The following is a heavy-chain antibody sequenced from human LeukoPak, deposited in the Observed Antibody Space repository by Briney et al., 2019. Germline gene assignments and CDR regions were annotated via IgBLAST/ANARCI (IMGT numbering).Heavy chain of an antibody. J-gene: IGHJ4*02. CDR3: AGDKNYRLDY. V-gene: IGHV1-18*01. CDR1: GYTFTSNG. Sequence: VASVKVSCKASGYTFTSNGISWVRQAPGKGLEWMGWISANSGNTKYAQKMQGRVTMTTETSSSTAYMELRNLRSDDTAVYYCAGDKNYRLDYWGQGTLVTVSS. D-gene: IGHD5-24*01. CDR2: ISANSGNT.